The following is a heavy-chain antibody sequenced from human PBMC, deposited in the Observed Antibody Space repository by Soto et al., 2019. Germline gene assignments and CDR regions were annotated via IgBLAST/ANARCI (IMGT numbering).Heavy chain of an antibody. CDR2: INPNSGGT. CDR3: ARVGRAETPIDAFDI. Sequence: QVQLVQSGAEVKKPGASVKVSCKASGYTFTGYYMHWVRQAPGQGLEWMGWINPNSGGTNYAQKFQGWVTMTRDTSISTAYMELSRLRSDDTAVYYCARVGRAETPIDAFDIWGQGTMVTVSS. CDR1: GYTFTGYY. D-gene: IGHD1-26*01. J-gene: IGHJ3*02. V-gene: IGHV1-2*04.